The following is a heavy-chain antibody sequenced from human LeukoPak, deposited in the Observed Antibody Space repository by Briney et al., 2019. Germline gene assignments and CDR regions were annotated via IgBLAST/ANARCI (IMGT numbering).Heavy chain of an antibody. D-gene: IGHD6-13*01. CDR3: AVTRSSSWYFASGYYYMDV. V-gene: IGHV1-18*01. J-gene: IGHJ6*03. CDR1: GYTFSSSG. CDR2: ISAYNGDT. Sequence: ASVKVSCKASGYTFSSSGISWVRQAPGQGHEWMGWISAYNGDTNYAQKLQGRVTMTTDTSTSTAYMELRSLRSDDTAVYYCAVTRSSSWYFASGYYYMDVWGKGTTVTVSS.